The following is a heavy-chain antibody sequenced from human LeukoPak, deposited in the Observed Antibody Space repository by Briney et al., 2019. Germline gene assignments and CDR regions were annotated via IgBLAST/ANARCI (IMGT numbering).Heavy chain of an antibody. D-gene: IGHD3-3*01. V-gene: IGHV1-18*04. Sequence: ASVKVSCKASGYTFSRYYIHWVRQAPGQGLEWMGWISAYNGNTNYAQKLQGRVTMTTDTSTSTAYMELRSLRSDDTAVYYCARATVPDFWSGLGPALDYWGQGTLVTVSS. CDR1: GYTFSRYY. CDR2: ISAYNGNT. J-gene: IGHJ4*02. CDR3: ARATVPDFWSGLGPALDY.